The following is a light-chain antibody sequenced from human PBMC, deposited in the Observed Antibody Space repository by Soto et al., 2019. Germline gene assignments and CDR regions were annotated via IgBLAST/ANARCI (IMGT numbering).Light chain of an antibody. J-gene: IGKJ1*01. Sequence: DIVMTQTPLSLPVTPGESASISCRSSQSLLDSDDGNNYLDWYLQKPGQSPPILIYTVSLRAFGGPHRFSGGGSGTDFTLKISRVEAEDVGVYYCMQRIEFTWTFGQGTKVEVK. CDR1: QSLLDSDDGNNY. V-gene: IGKV2-40*01. CDR3: MQRIEFTWT. CDR2: TVS.